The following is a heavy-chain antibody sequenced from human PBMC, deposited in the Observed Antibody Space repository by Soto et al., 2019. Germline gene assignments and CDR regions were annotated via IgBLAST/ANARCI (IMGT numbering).Heavy chain of an antibody. V-gene: IGHV1-2*02. CDR2: INSNSGGT. J-gene: IGHJ4*02. CDR3: ARDSPSLAYCGGDCYSIDY. CDR1: GFTFTDYY. Sequence: QVQLVQSGAEVKKPGASVKVSCEASGFTFTDYYMHWVRQAPGQGLEWKGWINSNSGGTNYAQKFQGRVTRTRDTSITTVYMELRRLRSDDTAVYYCARDSPSLAYCGGDCYSIDYWGQGTLVTVSS. D-gene: IGHD2-21*02.